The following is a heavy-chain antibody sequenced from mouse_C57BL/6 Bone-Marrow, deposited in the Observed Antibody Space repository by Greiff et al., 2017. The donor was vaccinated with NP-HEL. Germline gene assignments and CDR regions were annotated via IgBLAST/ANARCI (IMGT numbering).Heavy chain of an antibody. J-gene: IGHJ2*01. Sequence: QVQLKQPGAELVMPGASVKLSCKASGYTFTSYWMHWVKQRPGQGLEWIGEIDPSDSYTNYNQKFKGKSTLTVDKSSSTAYMQLSSLTSEDSAVYYCARWEDFYHYFDDWGQGTTLTVSS. D-gene: IGHD1-1*01. V-gene: IGHV1-69*01. CDR1: GYTFTSYW. CDR3: ARWEDFYHYFDD. CDR2: IDPSDSYT.